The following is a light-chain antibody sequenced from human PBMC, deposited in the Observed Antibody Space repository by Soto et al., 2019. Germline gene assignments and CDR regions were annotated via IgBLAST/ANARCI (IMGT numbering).Light chain of an antibody. CDR1: SSNIGSNT. V-gene: IGLV1-44*01. J-gene: IGLJ3*02. CDR2: SNN. Sequence: QSVLTQPPSASGTPGQRVTISCSGSSSNIGSNTVNWYQQLPGTAPKLLIYSNNQRPSGVPDRFSGSKSGTSASLAISGLQVEYEADYYCAAWDDSLKGRVFGAGTKVTVL. CDR3: AAWDDSLKGRV.